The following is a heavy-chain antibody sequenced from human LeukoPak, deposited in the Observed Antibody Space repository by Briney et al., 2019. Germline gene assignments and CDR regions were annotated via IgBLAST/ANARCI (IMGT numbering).Heavy chain of an antibody. CDR1: GGSFSGYY. Sequence: SETLSLTCAVYGGSFSGYYWSWIRQPPGKGLEWIGEINHSGSTNYNPSLKSRVTISVDTSKNQFSLKLSSVTAADTAVYYCARETPEELGMTFDYWGQGTLVTVSS. CDR3: ARETPEELGMTFDY. D-gene: IGHD7-27*01. J-gene: IGHJ4*02. V-gene: IGHV4-34*01. CDR2: INHSGST.